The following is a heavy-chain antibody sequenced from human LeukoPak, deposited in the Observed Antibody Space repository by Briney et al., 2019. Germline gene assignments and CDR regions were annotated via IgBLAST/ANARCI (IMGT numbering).Heavy chain of an antibody. CDR1: GGPISRYY. Sequence: PSETLSLTCTVSGGPISRYYWTWIRQPPGKGLEWIGEINHSESTNYNPSLKSRVTMSVDTSKNQVSLKLRFVTAADTAVYYCARLVRKTTVVPPDFDYWGQGTLVTVSS. V-gene: IGHV4-34*01. CDR2: INHSEST. CDR3: ARLVRKTTVVPPDFDY. D-gene: IGHD4-23*01. J-gene: IGHJ4*02.